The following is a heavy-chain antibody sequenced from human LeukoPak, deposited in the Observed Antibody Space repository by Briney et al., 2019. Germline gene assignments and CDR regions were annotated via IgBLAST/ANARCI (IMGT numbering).Heavy chain of an antibody. CDR3: ARHNMDLSDFDF. CDR1: GGSISRSSYY. V-gene: IGHV4-39*01. J-gene: IGHJ4*02. CDR2: ISYSGST. Sequence: SETLSLTCTVSGGSISRSSYYWGWIRQSPGKGLEWIGSISYSGSTYYNPSLKSRVTISVDTSKNKFSLRLSSVTAADTAVYYCARHNMDLSDFDFWGQGTLVTVSS. D-gene: IGHD3-3*01.